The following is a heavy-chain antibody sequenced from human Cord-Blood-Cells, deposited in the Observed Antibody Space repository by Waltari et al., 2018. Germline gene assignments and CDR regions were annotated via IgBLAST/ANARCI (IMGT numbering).Heavy chain of an antibody. V-gene: IGHV4-34*01. CDR3: ARGRGNDSSGYYYVDY. J-gene: IGHJ4*02. CDR1: GGSFRGSY. D-gene: IGHD3-22*01. CDR2: INHSGST. Sequence: QVQLQQWGAGLLKPSETLSLTCAVYGGSFRGSYWRWIRQSPGKGLEWIGEINHSGSTNYNPSLKSRVTISVDTSKNQFSLKLSSVTAADTAVYYCARGRGNDSSGYYYVDYWGQGTLVTVSS.